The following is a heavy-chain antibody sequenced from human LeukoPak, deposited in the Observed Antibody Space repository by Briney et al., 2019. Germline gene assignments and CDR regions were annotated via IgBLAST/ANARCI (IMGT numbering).Heavy chain of an antibody. CDR3: ARTPNDIVVVSAAENWFDP. V-gene: IGHV4-59*11. CDR2: IYYSGST. J-gene: IGHJ5*02. CDR1: GGSISSHY. Sequence: PSETLSLTCTVSGGSISSHYWSWIRQPPGKGLEWIGYIYYSGSTNYNPSLKSRVTISVDTSKNQFSQKLSSVTAADTAVYYCARTPNDIVVVSAAENWFDPWGQGTLVTVST. D-gene: IGHD2-2*01.